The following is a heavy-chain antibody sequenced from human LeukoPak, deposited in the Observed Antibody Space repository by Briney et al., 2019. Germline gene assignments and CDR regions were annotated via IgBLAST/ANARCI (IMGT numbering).Heavy chain of an antibody. CDR2: IYPGDSDT. J-gene: IGHJ5*02. D-gene: IGHD3-22*01. Sequence: GESLKISCKGSGYSFTSYWIGWVRQMPGKGLEWMGIIYPGDSDTRYSPSFQGQVTISADKSISTAYLQWSSLKASDTAMYYCARGALDYYDSSGYPDNWFDPWGQGTLVTVSS. CDR1: GYSFTSYW. CDR3: ARGALDYYDSSGYPDNWFDP. V-gene: IGHV5-51*01.